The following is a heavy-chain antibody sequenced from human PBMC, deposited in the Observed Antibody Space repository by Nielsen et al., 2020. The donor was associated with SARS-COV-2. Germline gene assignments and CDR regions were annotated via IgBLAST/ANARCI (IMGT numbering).Heavy chain of an antibody. Sequence: GESLKISCAASGFTFSSYGMHWVRQAPGKGLEWVAVISYDGSNKYYADSVKGRFTISRDNSKNTLYLQMNSLRAEDTAVYYCAREPPGITWGQGTLVTVSS. CDR2: ISYDGSNK. D-gene: IGHD1-26*01. CDR3: AREPPGIT. V-gene: IGHV3-30*03. CDR1: GFTFSSYG. J-gene: IGHJ5*02.